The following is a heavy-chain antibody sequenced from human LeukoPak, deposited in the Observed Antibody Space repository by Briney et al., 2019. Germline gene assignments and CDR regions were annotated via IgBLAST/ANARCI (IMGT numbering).Heavy chain of an antibody. J-gene: IGHJ4*02. V-gene: IGHV4-34*01. CDR2: INHSGST. CDR3: ARAGRFWSGYRYYFDY. Sequence: SETLSLTCAVYGGSFSGYYWSWIRHPPGKGLEWIGEINHSGSTNYNPSLKSRVTISVDTSKNQFSLKLSSVTAADTAVYYCARAGRFWSGYRYYFDYWGQGTLVTVSS. D-gene: IGHD3-3*01. CDR1: GGSFSGYY.